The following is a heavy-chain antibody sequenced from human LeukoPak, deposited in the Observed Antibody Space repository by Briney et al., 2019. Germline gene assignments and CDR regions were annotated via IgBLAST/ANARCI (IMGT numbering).Heavy chain of an antibody. J-gene: IGHJ4*02. Sequence: SETLSLTCTVSGGSISSYYWSWIRQPPGKGLEWIGYIYYSGSTNYNPSLKSRVTISVDTSKNQFSLKLSSVTAADTAVYYCARSPGYSYGYAFDYRGQGTLVTVSS. CDR1: GGSISSYY. V-gene: IGHV4-59*01. CDR3: ARSPGYSYGYAFDY. D-gene: IGHD5-18*01. CDR2: IYYSGST.